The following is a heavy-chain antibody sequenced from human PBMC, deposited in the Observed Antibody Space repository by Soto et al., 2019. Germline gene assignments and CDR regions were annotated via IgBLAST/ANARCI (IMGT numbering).Heavy chain of an antibody. J-gene: IGHJ4*02. Sequence: GASVKVSCKVSGYTLTELSMHWVRQAPGKGLEWMGGFDPEDGETIYAQKFQGRVTMTEDTSTDTAYMELSRMRSEDPAVYYCATPSSVTHFDYWGQGNLVTVSS. CDR1: GYTLTELS. D-gene: IGHD4-17*01. CDR3: ATPSSVTHFDY. CDR2: FDPEDGET. V-gene: IGHV1-24*01.